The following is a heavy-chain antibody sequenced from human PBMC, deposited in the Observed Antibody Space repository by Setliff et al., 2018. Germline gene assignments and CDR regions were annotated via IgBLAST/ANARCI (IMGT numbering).Heavy chain of an antibody. D-gene: IGHD3-3*01. J-gene: IGHJ6*02. V-gene: IGHV1-2*04. CDR1: GYTFTGYY. CDR2: INPNSGGT. CDR3: VRGPRITIFGVVSLSLYGMDV. Sequence: GASVKVSCKASGYTFTGYYMHWVRQAPGQGLEWMGWINPNSGGTNYAQKFQGWVTMTRDTSISTAYMELSRLRSDDTAVYYCVRGPRITIFGVVSLSLYGMDVWGQGTTVTVSS.